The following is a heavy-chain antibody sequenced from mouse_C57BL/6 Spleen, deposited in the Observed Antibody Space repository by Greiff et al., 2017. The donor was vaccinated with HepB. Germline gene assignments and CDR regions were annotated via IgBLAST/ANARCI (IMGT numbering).Heavy chain of an antibody. V-gene: IGHV1-69*01. Sequence: QVQLQQPGAELVMPGASVKLSCKASGYTFTSYWMHWVKQRPGQGLEWIGEIDPSDSYTNYNQKFKGKSTLTVDKSSSTAYMQLSSPTSEDSAVYYCARRDFDYWGQGTTLTVSS. CDR1: GYTFTSYW. CDR2: IDPSDSYT. CDR3: ARRDFDY. J-gene: IGHJ2*01.